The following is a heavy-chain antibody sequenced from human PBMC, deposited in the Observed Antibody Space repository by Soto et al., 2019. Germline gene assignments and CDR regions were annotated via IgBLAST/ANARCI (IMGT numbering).Heavy chain of an antibody. J-gene: IGHJ4*02. D-gene: IGHD6-19*01. V-gene: IGHV3-30-3*01. Sequence: QVQLVESGGGVVQPGRSLRLSCAASGFTFSSYAMHWVRQATGKGLEWVAVISYDGSNKYYADSVKGRFTISRDNSKNTLYVQMNSLRAEDTAVYYCARQWLDNHYFDYWGQGTLVTVSS. CDR2: ISYDGSNK. CDR3: ARQWLDNHYFDY. CDR1: GFTFSSYA.